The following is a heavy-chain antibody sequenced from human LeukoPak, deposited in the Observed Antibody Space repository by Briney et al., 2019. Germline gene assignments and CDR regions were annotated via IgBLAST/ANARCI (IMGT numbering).Heavy chain of an antibody. CDR3: ARPWGTNPGGSWFDP. J-gene: IGHJ5*02. D-gene: IGHD1-14*01. CDR2: IYYSGST. CDR1: GGSISSSSYY. Sequence: KPSETLSLTCTVSGGSISSSSYYWGWIRQPPGKGLEWIGSIYYSGSTYYNPSLKSRVTISVDTSKNQFSLKLSSVTAADTAVYYCARPWGTNPGGSWFDPWGQGTLVTVSS. V-gene: IGHV4-39*01.